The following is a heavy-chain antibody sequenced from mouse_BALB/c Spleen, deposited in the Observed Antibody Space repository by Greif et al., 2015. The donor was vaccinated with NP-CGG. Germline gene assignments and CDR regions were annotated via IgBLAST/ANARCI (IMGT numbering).Heavy chain of an antibody. Sequence: EVMLVESGGGLVKPGGSLKLSCAASGSTFSSYTMSWVRQTPEKRLEWVAPISSGGGNTYYPDSVKGRFTISRDNAKNNLYVQMSSLRPEDTALYYCARYWDGHYAMDYWGQGTSVTVSS. D-gene: IGHD2-3*01. CDR1: GSTFSSYT. CDR2: ISSGGGNT. CDR3: ARYWDGHYAMDY. V-gene: IGHV5-9*03. J-gene: IGHJ4*01.